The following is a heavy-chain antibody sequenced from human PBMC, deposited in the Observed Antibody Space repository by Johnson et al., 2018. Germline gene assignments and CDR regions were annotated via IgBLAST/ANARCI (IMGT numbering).Heavy chain of an antibody. J-gene: IGHJ6*03. D-gene: IGHD5-12*01. CDR2: ISGSVGTT. CDR1: GFTFSSYA. V-gene: IGHV3-23*04. CDR3: AKPWGGYEEYYYYYRDV. Sequence: EVQLVESGGGLVQPGGSXRLSCAASGFTFSSYAMTWVRQAPGKGLEWVSGISGSVGTTYYAVSVKGRFTIPRDNSKNTLYLQMNSLRAEDTAVYYCAKPWGGYEEYYYYYRDVWGKGTTVTVAS.